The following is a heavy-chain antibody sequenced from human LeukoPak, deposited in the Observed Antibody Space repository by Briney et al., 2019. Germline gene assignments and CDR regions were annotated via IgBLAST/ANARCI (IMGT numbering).Heavy chain of an antibody. V-gene: IGHV3-33*01. CDR1: GFTFSTYG. J-gene: IGHJ3*02. D-gene: IGHD3-22*01. Sequence: PGGSLRLSCATSGFTFSTYGMHWVRQAPGKGLEWVAVIWYDGSNKYYADSVKDRFTISRDNSKNTLYLQMNSLRAEDTAVYYCARDLEDSSPFGAFDMWGQGTMVTVSS. CDR2: IWYDGSNK. CDR3: ARDLEDSSPFGAFDM.